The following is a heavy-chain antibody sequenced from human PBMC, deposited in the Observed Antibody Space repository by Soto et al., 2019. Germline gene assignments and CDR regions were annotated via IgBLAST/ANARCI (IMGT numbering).Heavy chain of an antibody. D-gene: IGHD3-16*01. CDR3: ARVGGINWFDP. CDR1: GGSISSGGYY. V-gene: IGHV4-31*03. Sequence: QVQLQESGPGLVKPSQTLSLTCTVSGGSISSGGYYWSWIRQHPGKGLEWIGYNYYSGSTYYNPALKIRVTISVDTSMNQVSLKLSSVTAADTAVYYCARVGGINWFDPWGQGTLVTVSS. J-gene: IGHJ5*02. CDR2: NYYSGST.